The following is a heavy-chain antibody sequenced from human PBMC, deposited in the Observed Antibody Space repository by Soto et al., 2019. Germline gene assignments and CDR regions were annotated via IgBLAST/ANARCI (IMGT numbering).Heavy chain of an antibody. Sequence: PGGSLRLSCAASGFTFRKYDINWVRQAPGKGLEWLAVIASDGGSKYYADSVKGRFTISRDNSKNTLYLQMNSLRGEDTAMYYCARDPPAGDGYNYYLDYWGQGTLVTVSS. CDR3: ARDPPAGDGYNYYLDY. V-gene: IGHV3-30-3*01. CDR1: GFTFRKYD. J-gene: IGHJ4*02. D-gene: IGHD5-12*01. CDR2: IASDGGSK.